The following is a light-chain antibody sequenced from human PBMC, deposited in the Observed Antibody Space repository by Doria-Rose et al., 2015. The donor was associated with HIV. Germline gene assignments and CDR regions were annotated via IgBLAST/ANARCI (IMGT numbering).Light chain of an antibody. Sequence: SGSPGQSITISCTGTTSDIGGYNYVSWYQQHPGEAPKLMIYDVNERPSGVSERFSGSKSGNTASLTISGLQAEDEADYYCSSYTSSTTLIFGGGTKLTVL. CDR2: DVN. V-gene: IGLV2-14*03. CDR3: SSYTSSTTLI. J-gene: IGLJ2*01. CDR1: TSDIGGYNY.